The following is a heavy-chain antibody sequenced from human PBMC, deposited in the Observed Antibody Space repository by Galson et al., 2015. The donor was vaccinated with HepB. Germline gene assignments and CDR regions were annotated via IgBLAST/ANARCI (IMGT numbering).Heavy chain of an antibody. V-gene: IGHV3-23*01. Sequence: SLRLSCAASRFTFSSHAMNWVRQAPGKGLEWVSGINSDGGGAKYGGSVRGRFTISRDNSRNTLYLQMNSLKAEDTAVYHCATRDWGLVPGGWGQGSLVTVSS. CDR1: RFTFSSHA. CDR2: INSDGGGA. D-gene: IGHD2-21*01. J-gene: IGHJ4*02. CDR3: ATRDWGLVPGG.